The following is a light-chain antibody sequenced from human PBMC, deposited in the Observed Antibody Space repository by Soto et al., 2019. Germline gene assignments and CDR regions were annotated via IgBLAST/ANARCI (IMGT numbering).Light chain of an antibody. CDR2: LGS. Sequence: DIVMTQSPLSLPVTPGEPASISCRSSQSLLHSNGYKYLDWYLQKPGQSPQLLIYLGSNRASGVPDRFSGSGAGTDFTLKISRVEAEDVGVYYCKQALQTPWTFGQGTKVEI. CDR3: KQALQTPWT. V-gene: IGKV2-28*01. J-gene: IGKJ1*01. CDR1: QSLLHSNGYKY.